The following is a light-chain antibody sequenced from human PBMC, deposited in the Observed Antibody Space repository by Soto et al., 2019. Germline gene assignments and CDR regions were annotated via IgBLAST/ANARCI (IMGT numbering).Light chain of an antibody. CDR2: EVS. Sequence: QSVLTQPASVSGSPGQSTTISCTGTSSDVGGYNYVSWYQQHPGKAPKLMIYEVSNRPSGVSNRFSGSKSGNTASLTISGLQAEDEADYYCSSYTSSSTLHVFGTGTKVTVL. CDR1: SSDVGGYNY. J-gene: IGLJ1*01. V-gene: IGLV2-14*01. CDR3: SSYTSSSTLHV.